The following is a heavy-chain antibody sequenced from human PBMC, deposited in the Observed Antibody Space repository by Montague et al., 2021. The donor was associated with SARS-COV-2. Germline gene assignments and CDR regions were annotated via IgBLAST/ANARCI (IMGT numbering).Heavy chain of an antibody. J-gene: IGHJ6*03. V-gene: IGHV4-34*01. CDR2: ISHCGST. Sequence: SETLSLTCAVSNGSLSSFYWTWIRQPPGKGLEWIGEISHCGSTYYNSSXKSRVTISVDTSKNQFSLNLRSVTAADTAVYYCACEDGNGSGYMDVWGKGTTVTVSS. CDR1: NGSLSSFY. D-gene: IGHD1-26*01. CDR3: ACEDGNGSGYMDV.